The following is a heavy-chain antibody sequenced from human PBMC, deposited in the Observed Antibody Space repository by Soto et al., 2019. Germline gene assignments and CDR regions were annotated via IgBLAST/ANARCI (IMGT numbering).Heavy chain of an antibody. J-gene: IGHJ4*02. Sequence: ASVKVSCKASGYTFTSYAMHWVRQAPGQRLEWMGWINAGNGNTKYSQKFQGRVTITRDTSASTAYMELSSLRSEDTAVYYCARDTAAAGIPFDYWGQGTLVTVSS. CDR3: ARDTAAAGIPFDY. V-gene: IGHV1-3*01. CDR2: INAGNGNT. CDR1: GYTFTSYA. D-gene: IGHD6-13*01.